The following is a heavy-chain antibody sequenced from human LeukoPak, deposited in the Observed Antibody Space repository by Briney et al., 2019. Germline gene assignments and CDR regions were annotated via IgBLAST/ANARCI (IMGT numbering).Heavy chain of an antibody. CDR3: AISGGYWAWAH. D-gene: IGHD1-26*01. J-gene: IGHJ4*02. CDR1: GFTFGNYG. Sequence: GGSLRHSCAASGFTFGNYGMSWVRQAPGKGLEWVSGINWNGGSTGYADSVKGRFTISRDNSKNTLYLQMSSLRAEDTAVYYCAISGGYWAWAHWGQGTLVTVSS. V-gene: IGHV3-20*04. CDR2: INWNGGST.